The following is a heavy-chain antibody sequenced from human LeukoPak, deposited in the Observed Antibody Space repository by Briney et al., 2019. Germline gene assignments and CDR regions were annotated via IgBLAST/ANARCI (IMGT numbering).Heavy chain of an antibody. CDR3: TRGGVVVVPAAIDY. J-gene: IGHJ4*02. Sequence: GRSLRLSCAASGFNFGDYGMHWVRQAPGKGLEWVSSIAWNSDCIAYADSVKGRFTISRDNAKNSLYLQMNSLRPEDTALYYCTRGGVVVVPAAIDYWGQGIPVTVSS. CDR1: GFNFGDYG. V-gene: IGHV3-9*01. D-gene: IGHD2-2*01. CDR2: IAWNSDCI.